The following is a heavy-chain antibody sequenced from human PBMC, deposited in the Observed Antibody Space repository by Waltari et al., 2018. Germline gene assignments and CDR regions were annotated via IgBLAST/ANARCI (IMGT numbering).Heavy chain of an antibody. V-gene: IGHV4-30-2*01. Sequence: QLQLQESGSVLVKPSQTLSLPCPVSGGSITSGGYSCRWIRQPPGKGLEWIGYIYHSGSTYYNPSLKSRVTISVDRSKNQFSLKLSSVTAADTAVYYCARMVGYCGSTSCHNWFDPWGQGTLVTVSS. CDR1: GGSITSGGYS. CDR2: IYHSGST. D-gene: IGHD2-2*01. J-gene: IGHJ5*02. CDR3: ARMVGYCGSTSCHNWFDP.